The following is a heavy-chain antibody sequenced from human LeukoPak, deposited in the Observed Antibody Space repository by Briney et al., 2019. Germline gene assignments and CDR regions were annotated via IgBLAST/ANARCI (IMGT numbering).Heavy chain of an antibody. V-gene: IGHV4-59*08. CDR3: ARHQHAGREHYYGMDV. Sequence: PSETLSLTCTVSGGSIGIYYWAWIRQPPGKGLEWIGYIFHSGSTNYNPSLKGRLTISVDTSRNQFSLRLSSVTAADTAVYYCARHQHAGREHYYGMDVWGQGTTVSVSS. D-gene: IGHD1-26*01. CDR1: GGSIGIYY. CDR2: IFHSGST. J-gene: IGHJ6*02.